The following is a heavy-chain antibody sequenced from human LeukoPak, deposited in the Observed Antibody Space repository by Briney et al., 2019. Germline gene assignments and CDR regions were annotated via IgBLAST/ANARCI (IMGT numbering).Heavy chain of an antibody. CDR1: GFTFSRDS. Sequence: GGSLRLSCAASGFTFSRDSMNWVRQAPGKGLEWVSSISSTGSYIYYTDSVKGRFTISRDNAKNSLYLQMNSLRAEDTAVYYCARGGTPITIFGVVPYFDYWAQETLVTVSS. CDR2: ISSTGSYI. J-gene: IGHJ4*02. CDR3: ARGGTPITIFGVVPYFDY. D-gene: IGHD3-3*01. V-gene: IGHV3-21*01.